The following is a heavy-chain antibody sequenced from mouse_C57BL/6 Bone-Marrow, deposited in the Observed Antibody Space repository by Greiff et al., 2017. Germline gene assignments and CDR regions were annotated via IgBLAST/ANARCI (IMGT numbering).Heavy chain of an antibody. V-gene: IGHV1-26*01. D-gene: IGHD3-2*02. Sequence: VQLQQSGPELVKPGASVKISCKASGYTFTDYYMNWVKQSHGKSLEWIGDINPNNGGTSYNQKFKGKATLTVDKSSSTAYMELRSLTSEDYAVYDCARSSGTTDYDAIDYWGQGTSVTVAS. J-gene: IGHJ4*01. CDR2: INPNNGGT. CDR3: ARSSGTTDYDAIDY. CDR1: GYTFTDYY.